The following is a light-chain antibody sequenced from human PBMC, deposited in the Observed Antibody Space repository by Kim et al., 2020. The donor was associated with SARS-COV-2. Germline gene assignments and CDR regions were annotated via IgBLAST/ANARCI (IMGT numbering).Light chain of an antibody. CDR1: QSVRSY. V-gene: IGKV3-11*01. Sequence: EIVLTQSPATLSLSPGERATLSCRASQSVRSYLAWYQQKPGQAPRLLIYDASNRATGIPARFSGSGSGTDFTLTISSLEPEDFAVYYCQQHTNWVTFGGGTKVEI. CDR3: QQHTNWVT. J-gene: IGKJ4*01. CDR2: DAS.